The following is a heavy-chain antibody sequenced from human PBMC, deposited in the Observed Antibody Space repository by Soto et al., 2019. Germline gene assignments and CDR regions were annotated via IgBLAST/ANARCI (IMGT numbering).Heavy chain of an antibody. CDR2: ISYDGSNT. CDR1: GFSISDYG. D-gene: IGHD1-26*01. V-gene: IGHV3-30*18. Sequence: QVQLVESGGGVVQPGWSLRLSCAASGFSISDYGMEWVRQAPGKGLEWVALISYDGSNTYYADSVKGRFTISRDNSKDTLFLQMTGLRREDTAVYYCAKGAGDRLSLGMDVSGQGTTVTVSS. J-gene: IGHJ6*02. CDR3: AKGAGDRLSLGMDV.